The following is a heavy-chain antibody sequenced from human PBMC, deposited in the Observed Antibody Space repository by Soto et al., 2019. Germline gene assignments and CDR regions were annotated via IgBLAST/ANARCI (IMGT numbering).Heavy chain of an antibody. CDR2: IYYSGTTT. D-gene: IGHD1-26*01. Sequence: SETLSLTCTVSGGSINHYDWTWIRQPPGKGLEWMGYIYYSGTTTNYSPSLKSRVTLSVDTSKNQFSLKLSSVTAADTAVYYCARLGGSYAVPHFDYWGQGTLVTVSS. J-gene: IGHJ4*02. V-gene: IGHV4-59*08. CDR3: ARLGGSYAVPHFDY. CDR1: GGSINHYD.